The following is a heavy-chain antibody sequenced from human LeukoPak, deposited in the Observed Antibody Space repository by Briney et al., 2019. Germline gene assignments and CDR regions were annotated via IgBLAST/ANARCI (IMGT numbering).Heavy chain of an antibody. V-gene: IGHV3-48*03. D-gene: IGHD3-22*01. Sequence: GGSLRLSCAASGFTFSSYEMNWVRQAPGKGLEWVSYITGSGTTIYYADSVKGPFTISRDNAKNSLYLQMNSLRAKDTALYYCARDYYDSSGSSWFDPWGQGTLVTVSS. CDR1: GFTFSSYE. CDR2: ITGSGTTI. J-gene: IGHJ5*02. CDR3: ARDYYDSSGSSWFDP.